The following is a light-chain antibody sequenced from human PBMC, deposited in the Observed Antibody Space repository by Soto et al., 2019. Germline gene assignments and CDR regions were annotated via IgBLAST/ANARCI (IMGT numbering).Light chain of an antibody. CDR3: QQYGSSPLT. Sequence: EIVLTQSPGTLSLSPGERATLSCRASQSVSSNYLAWYQQKPGQAPKVLIYRASSRDTGIPDRFSGSGSGTDFTITISRPEPEDFAVYYCQQYGSSPLTFGGGTKVEIK. CDR2: RAS. CDR1: QSVSSNY. J-gene: IGKJ4*01. V-gene: IGKV3-20*01.